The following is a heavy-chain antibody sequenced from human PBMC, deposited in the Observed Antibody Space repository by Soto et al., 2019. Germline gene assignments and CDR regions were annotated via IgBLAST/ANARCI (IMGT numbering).Heavy chain of an antibody. CDR2: ISYSGTT. CDR1: VGSISRRCYY. J-gene: IGHJ5*02. V-gene: IGHV4-39*01. D-gene: IGHD4-17*01. CDR3: EGQESDTDYPDA. Sequence: SETLSFTCIVSVGSISRRCYYLGWILQPPGKGLEWIGAISYSGTTYYNPSLRSRVTIPVDTSKNQFSLKLSSVPASDTGVYDCEGQESDTDYPDAWGQRTLVTISA.